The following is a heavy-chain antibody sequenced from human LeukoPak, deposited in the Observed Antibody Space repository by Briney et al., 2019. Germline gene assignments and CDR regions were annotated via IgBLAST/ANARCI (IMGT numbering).Heavy chain of an antibody. D-gene: IGHD3-22*01. Sequence: GGSLRLSCAASGFTFSSYSMNWVRQAPGKGLEWVSSITSSSSSYIYYAGSMKGRFTISRDNAKNSLYLQMNSLRAADTAVYYCARASSGYYYAPFDYWGQGTLVTVSS. V-gene: IGHV3-21*01. CDR1: GFTFSSYS. CDR3: ARASSGYYYAPFDY. J-gene: IGHJ4*02. CDR2: ITSSSSSYI.